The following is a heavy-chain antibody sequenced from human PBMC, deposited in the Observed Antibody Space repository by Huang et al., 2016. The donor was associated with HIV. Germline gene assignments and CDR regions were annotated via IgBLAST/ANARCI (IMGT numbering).Heavy chain of an antibody. D-gene: IGHD6-13*01. CDR2: ISYDAKTK. Sequence: QVQLVESGGGVVQPGRSLRISCAASGFTFSSYGMHWVRQAQGKGREWEAVISYDAKTKYYADAVKGRFSISRDNSKTTVYLQLNSLRLEDTAVYYCAKGGSAAAVLDFWGQGTLVTVSS. CDR3: AKGGSAAAVLDF. CDR1: GFTFSSYG. V-gene: IGHV3-30*18. J-gene: IGHJ4*02.